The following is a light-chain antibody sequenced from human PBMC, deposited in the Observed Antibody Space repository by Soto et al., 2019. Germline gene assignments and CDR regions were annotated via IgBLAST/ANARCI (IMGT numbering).Light chain of an antibody. V-gene: IGKV1-5*03. Sequence: DIQMTQFPSTLSASVGDRVTITCRASQSISSWLAWYQQKPGKAPNLLIYKTSSLESGVPSRFSGSGSGTEFTLTVNSLQPDDFATYYCQQYDTYPLPFGGGTKVDIK. J-gene: IGKJ4*01. CDR1: QSISSW. CDR2: KTS. CDR3: QQYDTYPLP.